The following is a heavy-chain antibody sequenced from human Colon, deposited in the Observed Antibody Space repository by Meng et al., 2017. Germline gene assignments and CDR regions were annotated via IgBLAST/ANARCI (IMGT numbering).Heavy chain of an antibody. CDR1: AFTFSSYA. CDR2: ISYDGTNK. Sequence: GESLKISCSASAFTFSSYAIHWVRQAPGKGLEGVAVISYDGTNKYYADSVKGRFTISRDNSKNTLYLQMNSLRVDDTAVYYCARGGVVAAISHYFDYWGQGTLVTVSS. J-gene: IGHJ4*02. D-gene: IGHD2-15*01. CDR3: ARGGVVAAISHYFDY. V-gene: IGHV3-30*04.